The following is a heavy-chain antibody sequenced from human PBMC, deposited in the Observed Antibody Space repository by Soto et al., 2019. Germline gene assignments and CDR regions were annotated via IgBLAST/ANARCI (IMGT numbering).Heavy chain of an antibody. V-gene: IGHV1-69*04. CDR1: GGSFSTHV. D-gene: IGHD3-3*01. CDR3: ARVTYEGMDV. J-gene: IGHJ6*02. Sequence: QVQLVQSGAEVKKPGSSVNVSCKTSGGSFSTHVLSWVRQAPGQGLEWMGRIIPIVGLTKYAQKFQGRVTITADKSTNTAYMELSSLTSDDTAVYYCARVTYEGMDVWGQGTTVTAS. CDR2: IIPIVGLT.